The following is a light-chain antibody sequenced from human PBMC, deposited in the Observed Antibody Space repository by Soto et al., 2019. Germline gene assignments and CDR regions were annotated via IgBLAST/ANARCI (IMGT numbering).Light chain of an antibody. CDR3: QQYGRSLRT. CDR1: QSVRSY. Sequence: EIVLTQSPGTLSLSPGERATLSCRASQSVRSYLAWYQQKPGQAPRLLIYGASNRATGIPDRFSGSGSGTGFTFTISTLEPEAFAVYYCQQYGRSLRTFGQGTKVEL. V-gene: IGKV3-20*01. CDR2: GAS. J-gene: IGKJ1*01.